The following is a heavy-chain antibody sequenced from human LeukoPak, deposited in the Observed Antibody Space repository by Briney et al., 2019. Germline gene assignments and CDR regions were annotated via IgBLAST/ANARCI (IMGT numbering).Heavy chain of an antibody. J-gene: IGHJ4*02. V-gene: IGHV4-34*01. CDR1: GGSFSGYY. CDR3: AREVAYDSSGYYYNY. D-gene: IGHD3-22*01. CDR2: INHSGST. Sequence: SSETLSLTCAVYGGSFSGYYWSWIRQPPGKGLEWIGEINHSGSTNYNPSLKSRVTISVDTSKNQFSLKLSSVTAADTAVYYCAREVAYDSSGYYYNYWGQGTLVTVSS.